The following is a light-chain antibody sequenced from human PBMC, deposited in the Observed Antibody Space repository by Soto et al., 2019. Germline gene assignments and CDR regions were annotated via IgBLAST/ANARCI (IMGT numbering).Light chain of an antibody. CDR1: SSDVGGYNY. CDR3: SSYTSSSAPHV. J-gene: IGLJ1*01. Sequence: QSALTQPASVSGSPGQSITISCTGTSSDVGGYNYVSWYQQHAGKAPKLMVYEVSNRPSGVSNRFSGSKSGNTASLTISGLQAEDESDYYCSSYTSSSAPHVFGPGTKLTVL. CDR2: EVS. V-gene: IGLV2-14*01.